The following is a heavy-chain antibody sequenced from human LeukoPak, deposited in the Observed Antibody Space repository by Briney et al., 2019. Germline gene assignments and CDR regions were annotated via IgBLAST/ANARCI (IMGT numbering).Heavy chain of an antibody. J-gene: IGHJ4*02. V-gene: IGHV1-46*01. D-gene: IGHD5-18*01. CDR2: INPSGGST. CDR3: ARGRKYTSGYRVTELGSGYSDY. Sequence: ASVKVSCKASGYTFTSYYMHWVRQAPGQGLEWMGIINPSGGSTSYAQKFQGRVTMTRDMSTSTVYMELSSLRSEDTAVYYCARGRKYTSGYRVTELGSGYSDYWGQGTLVTVSS. CDR1: GYTFTSYY.